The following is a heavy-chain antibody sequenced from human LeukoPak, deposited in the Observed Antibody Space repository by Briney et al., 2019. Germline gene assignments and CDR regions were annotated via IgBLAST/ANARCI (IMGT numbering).Heavy chain of an antibody. V-gene: IGHV3-23*01. CDR1: GFTFSSYG. CDR2: ISGSGGST. CDR3: AKDIRRAGRFGSAASPFDY. D-gene: IGHD3-10*01. J-gene: IGHJ4*02. Sequence: GGSLRLSCAASGFTFSSYGMSWVRQAPGKGLEWVSAISGSGGSTYYADSVKGRFTISRDNSKNTLYLQMNSLRAEDTAVYYCAKDIRRAGRFGSAASPFDYWGQGTLVTVSS.